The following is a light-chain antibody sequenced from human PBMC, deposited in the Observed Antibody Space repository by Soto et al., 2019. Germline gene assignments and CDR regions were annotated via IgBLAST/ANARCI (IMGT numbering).Light chain of an antibody. Sequence: ALTQPASVSGSPGQSITISCTGTSSDVGGYNYVSWYQQHPGKAPKLMIYDVSNRPSGVSNRFSGSKSGNTASLTISGLQAEDEADYYCSSYTSSSSVAFGGGTKLTVL. V-gene: IGLV2-14*01. J-gene: IGLJ2*01. CDR3: SSYTSSSSVA. CDR1: SSDVGGYNY. CDR2: DVS.